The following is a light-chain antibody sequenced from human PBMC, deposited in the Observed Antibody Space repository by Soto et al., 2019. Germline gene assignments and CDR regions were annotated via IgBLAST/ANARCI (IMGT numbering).Light chain of an antibody. CDR1: SSDVGGYNY. V-gene: IGLV2-14*01. J-gene: IGLJ1*01. CDR2: DVS. CDR3: SSYTSSSTLLYV. Sequence: QYALTQPASVSGSPGQSITISCTGTSSDVGGYNYVSWYQQHPGKAPKLMIYDVSNRPSGVSNRFSGSKSGNTASLTISALQAEDEADYYCSSYTSSSTLLYVFGTGTKVTVL.